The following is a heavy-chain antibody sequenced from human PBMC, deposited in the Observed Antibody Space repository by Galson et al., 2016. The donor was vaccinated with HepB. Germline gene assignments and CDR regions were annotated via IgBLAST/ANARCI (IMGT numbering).Heavy chain of an antibody. Sequence: SLRLSCAASGFIVSTNYMSWVRQAPGKGLEWVALIWYDGNKKYYADSVKGRFTISRDNFRDTLTLQMTSLRAEDTAVYYCAKVRAPYYYDTVGREFGMDVWGQGTTITGSS. CDR2: IWYDGNKK. CDR3: AKVRAPYYYDTVGREFGMDV. V-gene: IGHV3-33*06. D-gene: IGHD3-22*01. CDR1: GFIVSTNY. J-gene: IGHJ6*02.